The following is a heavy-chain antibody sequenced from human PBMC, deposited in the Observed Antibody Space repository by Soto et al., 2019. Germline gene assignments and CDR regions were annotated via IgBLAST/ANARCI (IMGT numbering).Heavy chain of an antibody. CDR3: AHWYYYDSSGYYRYYFDY. D-gene: IGHD3-22*01. J-gene: IGHJ4*02. Sequence: QITLKESGPTLVKPTQTLTLTCTFSGFSLSTSGVGVGWIRQPPGKALEWLALIYWDDDKRYSPSLKSRLTITKDTSKNQVVLTMTNMDPVDTATYYCAHWYYYDSSGYYRYYFDYWGQGTLVTVS. CDR2: IYWDDDK. CDR1: GFSLSTSGVG. V-gene: IGHV2-5*02.